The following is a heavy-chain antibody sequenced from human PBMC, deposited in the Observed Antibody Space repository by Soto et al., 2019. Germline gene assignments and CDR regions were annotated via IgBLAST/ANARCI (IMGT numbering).Heavy chain of an antibody. J-gene: IGHJ6*03. CDR3: ARVAYSSSWYAPYYYYYYYMDV. CDR2: MNPNSGNT. CDR1: GYTFTGYD. Sequence: ASVKVSCKASGYTFTGYDINWVRQATGQGLEWMGWMNPNSGNTGYAQKFQGRVTMTRNTSISTAYMELSSLRSEDTAVYYCARVAYSSSWYAPYYYYYYYMDVWGKGTTVTVSS. D-gene: IGHD6-13*01. V-gene: IGHV1-8*01.